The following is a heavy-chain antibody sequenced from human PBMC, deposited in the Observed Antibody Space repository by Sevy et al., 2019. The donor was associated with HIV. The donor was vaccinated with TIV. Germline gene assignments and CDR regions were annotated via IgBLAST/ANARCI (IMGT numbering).Heavy chain of an antibody. J-gene: IGHJ4*02. CDR3: AKDMLGGLD. Sequence: GGSLRLSCAASGFSFGSYGMHWVRQAPGKGPEWVAAISYDVINKYYADSVKGRFTISRDNSKNMLYLQMNSLSAGDTAVYYCAKDMLGGLDWGQGTLVTVSS. D-gene: IGHD3-10*02. CDR2: ISYDVINK. CDR1: GFSFGSYG. V-gene: IGHV3-30*18.